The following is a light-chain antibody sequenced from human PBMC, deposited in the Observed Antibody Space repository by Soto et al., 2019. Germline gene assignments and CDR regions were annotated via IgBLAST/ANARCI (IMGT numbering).Light chain of an antibody. V-gene: IGLV2-14*01. CDR2: DVS. J-gene: IGLJ2*01. Sequence: QSALTQPASGSGSPGQSITISCTGTSSGVGGYNYVSWYQQHPGKAPKLMIYDVSNRPSGVSNRFSGSKSGNTASLTISGLQAEDEADYYCSSYTSSSTLVFGGGTQLTVL. CDR1: SSGVGGYNY. CDR3: SSYTSSSTLV.